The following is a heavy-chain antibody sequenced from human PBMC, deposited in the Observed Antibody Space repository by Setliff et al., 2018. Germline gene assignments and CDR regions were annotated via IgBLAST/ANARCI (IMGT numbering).Heavy chain of an antibody. D-gene: IGHD3-22*01. V-gene: IGHV5-51*01. CDR3: ARRDNYYDSTGYSYYFDD. Sequence: PGESLKISCKASGYIFTNYWIGWVRQMPGKGLEWIGIIDHGESETKYSPSFQGQISISADKSINTAYLHWSSLKASDTAIYYCARRDNYYDSTGYSYYFDDWGQGTLVTVSS. J-gene: IGHJ4*02. CDR1: GYIFTNYW. CDR2: IDHGESET.